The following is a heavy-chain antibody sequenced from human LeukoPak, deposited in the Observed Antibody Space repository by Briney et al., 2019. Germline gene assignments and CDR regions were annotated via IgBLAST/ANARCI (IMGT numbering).Heavy chain of an antibody. J-gene: IGHJ3*02. Sequence: PGGSLRLSCAASGFTFSSNVMSWVRQAPGKGLEWVSLISGSGSRTYYVDSVKGRFTISRDNSKNTLYLQMNSLRAEGTAVYYCAKELVYDAFDIWGQGTMVTVSS. CDR1: GFTFSSNV. V-gene: IGHV3-23*01. CDR3: AKELVYDAFDI. D-gene: IGHD1-14*01. CDR2: ISGSGSRT.